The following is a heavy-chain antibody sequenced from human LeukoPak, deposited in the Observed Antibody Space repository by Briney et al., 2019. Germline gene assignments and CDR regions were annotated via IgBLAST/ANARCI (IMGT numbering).Heavy chain of an antibody. CDR2: IIPIFGPA. Sequence: ASVKVSCKASGYTFTGYYMHWVRQAPGQGLEWMGAIIPIFGPANYAQKFQGRVTITTDESTTIAYMELSSLRSEDTAVYFCARASPYTSGWYRSERYAFDYWGQGTLVTVSP. D-gene: IGHD6-19*01. V-gene: IGHV1-69*05. CDR3: ARASPYTSGWYRSERYAFDY. CDR1: GYTFTGYY. J-gene: IGHJ4*02.